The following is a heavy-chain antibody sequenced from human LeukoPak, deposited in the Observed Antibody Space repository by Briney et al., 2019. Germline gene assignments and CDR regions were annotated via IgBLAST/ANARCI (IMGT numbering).Heavy chain of an antibody. CDR2: ISGSGGST. Sequence: GGSLRLSCAVSGFTLSNYGMSWVRQAPGKGLEWVAGISGSGGSTNYADSVKGRLTISRDNPKNTLYLQMNSLRAEDTAVYFCAKRGVVIRVILVGFHKEAYYFDSWGQGALVIVSS. CDR3: AKRGVVIRVILVGFHKEAYYFDS. J-gene: IGHJ4*02. CDR1: GFTLSNYG. D-gene: IGHD3-22*01. V-gene: IGHV3-23*01.